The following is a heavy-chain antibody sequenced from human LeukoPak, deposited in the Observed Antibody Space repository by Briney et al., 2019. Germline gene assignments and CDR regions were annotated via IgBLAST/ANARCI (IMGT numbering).Heavy chain of an antibody. CDR3: AGSYYYGSGPMDV. Sequence: SETLSLTCTVSGVSISSYYWSWVRQPPGKGLEWVGYIYYSGSTNYNPTLRSRVTISVDTSKNQFSLKLSSVTAADTAVYYCAGSYYYGSGPMDVWGQGTTVTVSS. V-gene: IGHV4-59*12. CDR2: IYYSGST. D-gene: IGHD3-10*01. J-gene: IGHJ6*02. CDR1: GVSISSYY.